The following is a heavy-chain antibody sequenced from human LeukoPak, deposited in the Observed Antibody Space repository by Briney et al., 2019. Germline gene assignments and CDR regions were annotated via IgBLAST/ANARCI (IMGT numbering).Heavy chain of an antibody. CDR3: TTDRDHGDYPEYYFDY. D-gene: IGHD4-17*01. CDR1: GFTFSSYE. J-gene: IGHJ4*02. CDR2: IKSKTDGGTT. V-gene: IGHV3-15*01. Sequence: GGSLRLSCAASGFTFSSYEMSWVRQAPGKGLEWVGHIKSKTDGGTTDYAAPVKGRFTISRDDSKNTLYLQMNSLRTEDTAVYYCTTDRDHGDYPEYYFDYWGQGTLVTVSS.